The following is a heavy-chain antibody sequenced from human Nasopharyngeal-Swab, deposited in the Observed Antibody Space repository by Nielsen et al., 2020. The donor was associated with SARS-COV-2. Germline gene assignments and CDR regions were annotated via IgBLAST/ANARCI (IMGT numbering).Heavy chain of an antibody. J-gene: IGHJ4*02. V-gene: IGHV3-11*04. Sequence: WIRQPPGQGLEWISYISSSGSSIEYADAVKGRFTISRDNAKSSLYLEMKSLRVDDTAVYYCAREDYYEEGSHYALWGQGALVTVSS. D-gene: IGHD3-22*01. CDR2: ISSSGSSI. CDR3: AREDYYEEGSHYAL.